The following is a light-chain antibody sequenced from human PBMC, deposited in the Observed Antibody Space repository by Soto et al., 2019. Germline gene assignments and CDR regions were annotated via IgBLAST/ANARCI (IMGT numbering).Light chain of an antibody. CDR3: QQCYNPPIT. Sequence: DIQMTQSPNSLSASVGDRVTITCRASQSITTYLNWYQQKPGKAPKLLIYAASSLQRGVPSRFSGSGSGTDFTLTINSLQPEDFAPYYCQQCYNPPITVAQGTRLEVK. CDR1: QSITTY. J-gene: IGKJ5*01. V-gene: IGKV1-39*01. CDR2: AAS.